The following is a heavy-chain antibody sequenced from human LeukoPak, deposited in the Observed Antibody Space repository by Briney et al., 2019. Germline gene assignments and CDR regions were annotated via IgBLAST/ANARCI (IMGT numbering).Heavy chain of an antibody. D-gene: IGHD5-24*01. J-gene: IGHJ4*02. CDR3: ARVKVDGYNPYYFDY. CDR1: EFILSSYA. Sequence: GGSLRLSCEASEFILSSYAMSWVRQAPGKGLEWVSVIYSGGSTYYADSVKGRFTISRDNSKNTLYLQMNSLRAEDTAVYYCARVKVDGYNPYYFDYWGQGTLVTVSS. V-gene: IGHV3-53*01. CDR2: IYSGGST.